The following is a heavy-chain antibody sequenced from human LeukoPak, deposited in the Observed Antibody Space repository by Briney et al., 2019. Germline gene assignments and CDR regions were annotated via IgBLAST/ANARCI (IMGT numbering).Heavy chain of an antibody. CDR2: ISYDGSNK. J-gene: IGHJ5*02. CDR1: GFTFSSYG. Sequence: GGSLRLSCAASGFTFSSYGMRWVRQAPGKWLEWVAVISYDGSNKYYADSVKGRFTISRDNSKNTLYLQMNSLRAEDTAAYYCAKTTLGAGFNWFDPWGQGTLVTVSS. V-gene: IGHV3-30*18. CDR3: AKTTLGAGFNWFDP. D-gene: IGHD4-23*01.